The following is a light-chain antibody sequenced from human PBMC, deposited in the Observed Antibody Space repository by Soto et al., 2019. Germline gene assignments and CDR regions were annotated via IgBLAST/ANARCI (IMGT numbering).Light chain of an antibody. J-gene: IGLJ1*01. CDR3: SLYTSENTYV. CDR1: SSDVDGYNY. CDR2: DVN. V-gene: IGLV2-14*01. Sequence: QSALTQPASVSGSPGQSITISCTGTSSDVDGYNYVSWYQYHPGKAPKLMIYDVNNRPSGVSNRFSGSKSGNTASLTISGLQAADEADYYCSLYTSENTYVFGTGTKLTVL.